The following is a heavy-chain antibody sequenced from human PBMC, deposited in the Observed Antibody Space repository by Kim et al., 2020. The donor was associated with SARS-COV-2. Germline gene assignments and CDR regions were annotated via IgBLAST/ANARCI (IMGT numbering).Heavy chain of an antibody. D-gene: IGHD4-17*01. CDR3: TRRVGDYGNFDY. V-gene: IGHV3-72*01. CDR2: TRNKANSYTT. CDR1: GFTFSDHY. J-gene: IGHJ4*02. Sequence: GGSLRLSCAASGFTFSDHYMDWVRQAPGKGLEWVGRTRNKANSYTTEYAASVKGRFTISRDDSKNSLYLQMNSLETEDTAVYYCTRRVGDYGNFDYWGQGTLVTVSS.